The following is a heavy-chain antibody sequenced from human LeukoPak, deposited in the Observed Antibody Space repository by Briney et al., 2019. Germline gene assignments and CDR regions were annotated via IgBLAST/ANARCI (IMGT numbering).Heavy chain of an antibody. V-gene: IGHV3-23*01. CDR1: GFTFSTYA. Sequence: GGSLRLSCAASGFTFSTYAMSWVRQAPGKGLEWVSAISGSGGSTYYADSVKGRFTISRDNSKNTLYLQMNSLRAEDTAVYYCAKDLTVMVRGVIPSFDYWGQGTLVTVSS. D-gene: IGHD3-10*01. J-gene: IGHJ4*02. CDR2: ISGSGGST. CDR3: AKDLTVMVRGVIPSFDY.